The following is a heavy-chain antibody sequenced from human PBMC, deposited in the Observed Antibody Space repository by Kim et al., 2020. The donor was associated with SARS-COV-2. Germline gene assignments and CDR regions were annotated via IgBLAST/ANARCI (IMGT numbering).Heavy chain of an antibody. Sequence: GGSLRLSCAASGFTFDDYAMHWVRQAPGKGLEWVSGISWNSGSIGYADSVKGRFTISRDNAKNSLYLQMNSLRAEDTALYYCVKEVDITMIVGIGSAFDYWGQGTLVTVSS. D-gene: IGHD3-22*01. J-gene: IGHJ4*02. CDR1: GFTFDDYA. CDR3: VKEVDITMIVGIGSAFDY. V-gene: IGHV3-9*01. CDR2: ISWNSGSI.